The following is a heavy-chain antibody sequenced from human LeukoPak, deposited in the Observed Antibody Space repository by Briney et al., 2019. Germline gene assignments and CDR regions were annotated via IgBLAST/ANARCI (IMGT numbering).Heavy chain of an antibody. CDR3: ARQGGSLDY. D-gene: IGHD1-26*01. Sequence: SETLSLTCAVYGGSFSGYYWSWIRQPPGKGLEWIGEINHSGSTNYNPSLKSRVTISVDTSKNQFSLKLSSVTAADTAVYYCARQGGSLDYWGQGTLVTVSS. V-gene: IGHV4-34*01. CDR1: GGSFSGYY. CDR2: INHSGST. J-gene: IGHJ4*02.